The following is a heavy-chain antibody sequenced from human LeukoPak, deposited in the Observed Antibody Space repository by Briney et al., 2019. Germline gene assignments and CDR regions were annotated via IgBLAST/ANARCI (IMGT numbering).Heavy chain of an antibody. Sequence: SQTLSLTCTVSGGSISSGSYYWSWIRQPAGKGLEWIGRIYTSGSTNYNPSLKSRVTISVDTSKNQFSLKLSSVTAAGTAVYYCASEERGYSYGNLDYWGQGTLVTVSS. CDR2: IYTSGST. J-gene: IGHJ4*02. CDR1: GGSISSGSYY. CDR3: ASEERGYSYGNLDY. V-gene: IGHV4-61*02. D-gene: IGHD5-18*01.